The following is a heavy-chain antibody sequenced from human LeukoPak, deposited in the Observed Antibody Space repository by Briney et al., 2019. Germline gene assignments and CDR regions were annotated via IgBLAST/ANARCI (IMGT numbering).Heavy chain of an antibody. CDR1: GGSISSGSYY. Sequence: SETLSLTCTVSGGSISSGSYYWSWIRQPAGKGLEWIGRIYTSGSTNYNPSLKSRVTISVDTSKNQSSLKLSSVTAADTAVYYCARDMNYDFWSAFDIWGQGTMVTVSS. D-gene: IGHD3-3*01. V-gene: IGHV4-61*02. CDR3: ARDMNYDFWSAFDI. J-gene: IGHJ3*02. CDR2: IYTSGST.